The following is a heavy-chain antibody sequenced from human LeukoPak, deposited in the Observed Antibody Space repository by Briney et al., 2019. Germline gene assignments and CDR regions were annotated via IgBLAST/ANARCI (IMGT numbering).Heavy chain of an antibody. CDR3: ASHSTYDIVATMRDYYYMDV. CDR2: INPNSGGT. V-gene: IGHV1-2*02. Sequence: VASVKVSCKASGYTFTGYYMHWVRQAPGQGLEWMGWINPNSGGTNYAQKFQGRVTMTRDTSISTAYMELSRLRSDDTAVYYCASHSTYDIVATMRDYYYMDVWGKGTTVTVSS. D-gene: IGHD5-12*01. J-gene: IGHJ6*03. CDR1: GYTFTGYY.